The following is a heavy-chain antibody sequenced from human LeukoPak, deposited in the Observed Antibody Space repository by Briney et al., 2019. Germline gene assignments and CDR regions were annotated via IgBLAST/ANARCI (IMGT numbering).Heavy chain of an antibody. D-gene: IGHD3-22*01. CDR3: ARGSYDSSGYSVIFDY. J-gene: IGHJ4*02. V-gene: IGHV4-34*01. CDR2: INYNGEIT. CDR1: GGSFSGYL. Sequence: PSETLSLTCAVPGGSFSGYLWSWLRQPPGKGLEWVGEINYNGEITNYNPSLKSRVTISVDTSKDQFSLKLTSVTAADTAVYYCARGSYDSSGYSVIFDYWGQGTLVTVSS.